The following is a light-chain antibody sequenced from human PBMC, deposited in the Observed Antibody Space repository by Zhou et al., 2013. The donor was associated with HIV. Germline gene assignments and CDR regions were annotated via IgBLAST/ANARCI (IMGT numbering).Light chain of an antibody. J-gene: IGKJ3*01. CDR1: QGISNY. CDR3: QKYISAPRT. V-gene: IGKV1-27*01. CDR2: ASS. Sequence: DIQMTQSPSSLSASVGDRVTITCRATQGISNYLAWYQQKPGKVPKLLISASSTLQSGVPSRFSGSGSGTDFTLIISSLQPEDVATYYCQKYISAPRTFGPGTKVDIK.